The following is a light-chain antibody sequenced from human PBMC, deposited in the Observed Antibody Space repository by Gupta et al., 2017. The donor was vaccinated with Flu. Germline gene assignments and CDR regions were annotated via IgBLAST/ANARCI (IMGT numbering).Light chain of an antibody. CDR1: QSVSSSY. CDR3: QQDGSSLPWT. Sequence: IVLTQSPGTLSLSPGERATLSCRASQSVSSSYLAWYQQKPGQAPRLLIYGASSRDTGIPDRFSGSGSGKDLTLTISRREPEDFAVYYCQQDGSSLPWTFGQGTKVEIK. V-gene: IGKV3-20*01. CDR2: GAS. J-gene: IGKJ1*01.